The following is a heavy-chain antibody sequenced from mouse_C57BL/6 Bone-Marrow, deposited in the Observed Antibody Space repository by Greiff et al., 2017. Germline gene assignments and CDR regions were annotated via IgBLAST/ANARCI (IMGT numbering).Heavy chain of an antibody. V-gene: IGHV1-7*01. CDR2: INPSSGYT. D-gene: IGHD1-1*01. J-gene: IGHJ4*01. CDR3: ARDYYGSSYGAMDY. CDR1: GYTFTSYW. Sequence: VQLQQSGAELAKPGASVKLSCKASGYTFTSYWMHWVKQRPGQGLEWIGYINPSSGYTKSNQKFKDKATLTADQSSSTAYMQLSSLTYEDSAVYYCARDYYGSSYGAMDYWGQGTSVTVSS.